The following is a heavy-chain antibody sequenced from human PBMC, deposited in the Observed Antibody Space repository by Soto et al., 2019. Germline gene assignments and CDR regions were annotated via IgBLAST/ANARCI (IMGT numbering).Heavy chain of an antibody. CDR1: GGTFSSYT. V-gene: IGHV1-69*02. CDR3: ARGPRYQWQRLFVP. CDR2: IIPIRGIA. J-gene: IGHJ5*02. Sequence: QVQLVQSGAEVKKPGSSVKVSCKASGGTFSSYTISWVRQAPGQGLEWMGRIIPIRGIANYAQKFQGRVTNTAEKSQSTAHMELSCLRSDGRSVYYSARGPRYQWQRLFVPWGQGTLVTVSS. D-gene: IGHD6-25*01.